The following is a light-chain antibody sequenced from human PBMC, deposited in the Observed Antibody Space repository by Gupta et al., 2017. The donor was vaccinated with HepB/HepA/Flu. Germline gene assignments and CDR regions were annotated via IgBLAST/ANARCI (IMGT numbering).Light chain of an antibody. V-gene: IGLV3-21*03. CDR3: QVWDSSTDHQV. CDR2: NNN. J-gene: IGLJ2*01. CDR1: NIGAKS. Sequence: SYVLTQTPSLSVPPGKTATISCGGNNIGAKSVHWYRQRPGQAPVLVISNNNDRPSGIPEGISGSKSGNTATLTINRVETGDEADYYCQVWDSSTDHQVFGGGTKLTVL.